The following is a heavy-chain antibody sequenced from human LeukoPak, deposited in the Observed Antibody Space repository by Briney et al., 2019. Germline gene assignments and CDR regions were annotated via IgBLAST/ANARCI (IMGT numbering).Heavy chain of an antibody. Sequence: SETLSLTCAVYGGSFSGYYWSRIRQPPGKGLERIGEINHSGSTNCNPSLKSRVTISVDTSKNQFSLKLSSVTAADTAVYYCARHRPYVWGRYREIDYWGQGTLVTVSS. V-gene: IGHV4-34*01. D-gene: IGHD3-16*02. J-gene: IGHJ4*02. CDR2: INHSGST. CDR1: GGSFSGYY. CDR3: ARHRPYVWGRYREIDY.